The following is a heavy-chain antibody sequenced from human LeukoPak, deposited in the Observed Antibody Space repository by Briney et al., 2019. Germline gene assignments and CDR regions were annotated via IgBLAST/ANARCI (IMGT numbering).Heavy chain of an antibody. CDR2: INPNSGGT. V-gene: IGHV1-2*02. CDR1: GYTFTGYY. D-gene: IGHD3-22*01. CDR3: ARGYVVVTRGPPDY. J-gene: IGHJ4*02. Sequence: ASVKVSCKASGYTFTGYYMHWVRPAPGQGLEWMGWINPNSGGTNSAQKFQGRVTMTRDTSINTAYMELTRLRSDDTAVYYCARGYVVVTRGPPDYWGQGTLVTVSS.